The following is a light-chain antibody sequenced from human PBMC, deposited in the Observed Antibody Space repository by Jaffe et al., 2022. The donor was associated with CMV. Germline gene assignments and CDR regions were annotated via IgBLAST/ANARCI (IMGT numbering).Light chain of an antibody. Sequence: SYVVTQPPSVSVAPGETARITCGGNSIGSRSVHWYQQKPGQAPMLVIFYDSDRPSGIPERFSGSNSGNTATLTITRVEAGDEADYYCQLYDSSTDHLVFGGGTKLTVL. CDR2: YDS. V-gene: IGLV3-21*04. J-gene: IGLJ2*01. CDR3: QLYDSSTDHLV. CDR1: SIGSRS.